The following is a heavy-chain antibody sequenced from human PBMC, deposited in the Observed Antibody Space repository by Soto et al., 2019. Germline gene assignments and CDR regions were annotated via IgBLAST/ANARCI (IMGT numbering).Heavy chain of an antibody. CDR2: IIPIFGTA. CDR1: GGTFSSYA. Sequence: QVQLVQSGAEVKKPGSSVKVSCKASGGTFSSYAISWVRQAPGQGLERMGGIIPIFGTANYAQKFQGRVTITADESTSTAYMELSSLRSEDTAVYYCARRGGLERGRDYYYGMDVWGQGTTVTVSS. J-gene: IGHJ6*02. CDR3: ARRGGLERGRDYYYGMDV. D-gene: IGHD1-1*01. V-gene: IGHV1-69*12.